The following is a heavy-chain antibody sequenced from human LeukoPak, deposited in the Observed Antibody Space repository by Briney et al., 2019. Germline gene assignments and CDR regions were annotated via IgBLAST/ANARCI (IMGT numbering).Heavy chain of an antibody. CDR3: ASSYYYGSGSYYYYGMDV. D-gene: IGHD3-10*01. V-gene: IGHV1-18*04. CDR1: GYTFTSYG. J-gene: IGHJ6*04. CDR2: ISAYNGNT. Sequence: ASVKVSCKASGYTFTSYGISWARQAPGQGLEWMGWISAYNGNTNYAQKLQGRVTMTTDTSTSTAYMELRSLRSDDTAVYYCASSYYYGSGSYYYYGMDVWGKGTTVTVSS.